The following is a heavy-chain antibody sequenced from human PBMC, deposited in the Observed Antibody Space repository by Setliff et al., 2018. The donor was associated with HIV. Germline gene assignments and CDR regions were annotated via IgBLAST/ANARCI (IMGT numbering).Heavy chain of an antibody. CDR1: GYNFTNYG. D-gene: IGHD2-15*01. Sequence: ASVKVSCKASGYNFTNYGINWVRQDPGQGLEWMGRINPNNGDTNYAQKFQGRVSMTRNTSISTAYMELSSLRSEDTAVYYCARVGSYWTQFDYWGQGTLVTVSS. CDR3: ARVGSYWTQFDY. CDR2: INPNNGDT. J-gene: IGHJ4*01. V-gene: IGHV1-8*02.